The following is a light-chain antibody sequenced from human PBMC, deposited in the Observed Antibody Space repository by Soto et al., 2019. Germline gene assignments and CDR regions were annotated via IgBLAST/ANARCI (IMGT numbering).Light chain of an antibody. CDR1: QGIGDT. CDR3: QQRSNWPLIT. J-gene: IGKJ5*01. CDR2: DTS. V-gene: IGKV3-11*01. Sequence: VMTESPAALSVSPGEGATLSCRASQGIGDTLAWYQHKPGQTPRLLIYDTSTRATGVPARFSGSRSGTDFTLTIRSLEPEDFAVYYCQQRSNWPLITFGQGTRLE.